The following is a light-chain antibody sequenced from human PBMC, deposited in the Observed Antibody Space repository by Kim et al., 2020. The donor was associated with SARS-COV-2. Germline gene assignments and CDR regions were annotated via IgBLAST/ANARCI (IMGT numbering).Light chain of an antibody. V-gene: IGLV1-44*01. CDR2: SNN. J-gene: IGLJ3*02. CDR1: SSNIGSNN. CDR3: AVWDDSLKQGV. Sequence: ELAQPPSASGTPGQRVTISCSGSSSNIGSNNVVWYQQLPGAAPNLLIYSNNQRPSGIPDRFSGSRSGTSASLAISGLQSGDEADYYCAVWDDSLKQGVFGGGTQLTVL.